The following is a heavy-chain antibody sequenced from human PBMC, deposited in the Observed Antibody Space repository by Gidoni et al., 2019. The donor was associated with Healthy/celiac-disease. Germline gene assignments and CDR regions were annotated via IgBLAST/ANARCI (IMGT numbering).Heavy chain of an antibody. J-gene: IGHJ4*02. Sequence: QVQLQESGPGLVKPSETLSLTCTVSGGSISSYYWSWIRQPPGKGLEWIGYIYYSGSTNYNPSLKSRVTISVDTSKNQFSLKLSSVTAADTAVYYCARARYSSGWYGSHLPGSFDYWGQGTLVTVSS. CDR3: ARARYSSGWYGSHLPGSFDY. V-gene: IGHV4-59*08. CDR1: GGSISSYY. D-gene: IGHD6-19*01. CDR2: IYYSGST.